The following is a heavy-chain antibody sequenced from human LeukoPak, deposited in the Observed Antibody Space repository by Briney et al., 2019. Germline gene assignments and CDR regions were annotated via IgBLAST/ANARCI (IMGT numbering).Heavy chain of an antibody. J-gene: IGHJ6*02. CDR2: ISGSGGST. Sequence: PGGSLRLSCAASGFTFSSYAMSWVRQAPGKGLEWVSAISGSGGSTYYAVSVKGRFTISRDNSKNTLYLQMNSLRAEDTAVYYCAKDWVAVAGTYYYYYGMDVWGQGTTVTVSS. CDR3: AKDWVAVAGTYYYYYGMDV. D-gene: IGHD6-19*01. V-gene: IGHV3-23*01. CDR1: GFTFSSYA.